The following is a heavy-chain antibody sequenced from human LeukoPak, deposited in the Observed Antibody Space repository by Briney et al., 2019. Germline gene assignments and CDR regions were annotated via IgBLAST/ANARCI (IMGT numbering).Heavy chain of an antibody. CDR1: GSTFTING. CDR2: ISANSGDT. Sequence: ASVKVSCKASGSTFTINGISWVRQAPGRGLEWMGWISANSGDTIYAEKFHGRVTLTRDTSTGTAYMELNSLTYDDTAVYYCARDRWYAFDYWGQGTLVTVSS. J-gene: IGHJ4*02. CDR3: ARDRWYAFDY. D-gene: IGHD6-13*01. V-gene: IGHV1-18*01.